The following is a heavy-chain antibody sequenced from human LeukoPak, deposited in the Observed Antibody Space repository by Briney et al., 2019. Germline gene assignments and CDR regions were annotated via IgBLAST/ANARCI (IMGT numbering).Heavy chain of an antibody. Sequence: GGSLRLSCAASGFTFSDYYMSWIRQAPGEGLEWVSYISSSGSIMYYADSVKGRFTISRDNATNSLYLQMNSLRAEDTAVYYCARDYHCGGDCYSGPLDYWGQGTLVTVSS. D-gene: IGHD2-21*02. V-gene: IGHV3-11*01. CDR2: ISSSGSIM. CDR3: ARDYHCGGDCYSGPLDY. CDR1: GFTFSDYY. J-gene: IGHJ4*02.